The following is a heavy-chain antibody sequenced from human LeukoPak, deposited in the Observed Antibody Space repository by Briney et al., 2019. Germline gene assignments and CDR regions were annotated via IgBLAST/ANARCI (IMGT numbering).Heavy chain of an antibody. Sequence: GGSLRLSCAASGFTSSSYWMSWVRQAPGKGLEWVANIKQDGSEKYYVDSVKGRFTISRDNAKNSLYLQMNSLRAEDTAVYYCARDWSGSGWYYFDYWGQGTLVTVSS. CDR2: IKQDGSEK. D-gene: IGHD6-19*01. CDR3: ARDWSGSGWYYFDY. V-gene: IGHV3-7*01. CDR1: GFTSSSYW. J-gene: IGHJ4*02.